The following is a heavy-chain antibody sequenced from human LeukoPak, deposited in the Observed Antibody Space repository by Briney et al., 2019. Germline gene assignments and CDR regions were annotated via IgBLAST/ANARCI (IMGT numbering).Heavy chain of an antibody. J-gene: IGHJ4*02. CDR2: MSYSGST. CDR3: ARLGTSGTHGYFDH. V-gene: IGHV4-39*07. D-gene: IGHD1-26*01. Sequence: SETLSLTCTVSDGSINWGWIRQPPGEGLEWSGSMSYSGSTFYNPSLKSRVTMSVDKSNNQFSLKLSSVTAADTAVYYWARLGTSGTHGYFDHWGQGTLVTVSS. CDR1: DGSIN.